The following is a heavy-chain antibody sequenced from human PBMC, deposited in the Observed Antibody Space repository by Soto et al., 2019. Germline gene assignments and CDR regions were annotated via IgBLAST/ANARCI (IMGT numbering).Heavy chain of an antibody. D-gene: IGHD3-10*01. CDR3: ARARAMVRGVIITPFGY. CDR1: GFTFSSYE. V-gene: IGHV3-48*03. CDR2: ISSSGSTI. J-gene: IGHJ4*02. Sequence: GGSLRLSCAASGFTFSSYEMNWVRQAPGKGLEWVSYISSSGSTIYYADSVKGRFTISRDNAKNSLYLQMNSLRAEDTAVYYCARARAMVRGVIITPFGYWGQGTLVTVS.